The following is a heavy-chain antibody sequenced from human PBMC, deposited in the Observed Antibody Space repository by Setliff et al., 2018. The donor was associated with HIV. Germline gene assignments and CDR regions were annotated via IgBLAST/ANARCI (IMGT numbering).Heavy chain of an antibody. J-gene: IGHJ4*02. D-gene: IGHD3-22*01. CDR2: IYTSGST. CDR3: ARFAYYSDSGGYYHH. V-gene: IGHV4-4*07. CDR1: GASISTYY. Sequence: PSETLSLTCTVSGASISTYYWSWIRQPAGKGLEWIGHIYTSGSTNYNPSLKSRVTMSVDTSKNQFSLKLSSVTAADTAVYYCARFAYYSDSGGYYHHWGQGALVTVSS.